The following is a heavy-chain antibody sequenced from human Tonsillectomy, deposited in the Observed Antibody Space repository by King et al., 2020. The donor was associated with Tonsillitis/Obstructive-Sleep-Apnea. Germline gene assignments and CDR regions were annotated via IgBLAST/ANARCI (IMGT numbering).Heavy chain of an antibody. CDR2: IYYSGST. D-gene: IGHD3-3*01. CDR1: GGSISSSSYY. Sequence: LQLQESGPGLVKPSETLSLTCTVSGGSISSSSYYWGWIRQPPGQGLEWIGTIYYSGSTYYNPSLKRRVTISVDTSKNQFSLKLSSVTAADTAVYYCARQDDFWSGYALDYYGMDVWGQGTTVTVSS. V-gene: IGHV4-39*01. J-gene: IGHJ6*02. CDR3: ARQDDFWSGYALDYYGMDV.